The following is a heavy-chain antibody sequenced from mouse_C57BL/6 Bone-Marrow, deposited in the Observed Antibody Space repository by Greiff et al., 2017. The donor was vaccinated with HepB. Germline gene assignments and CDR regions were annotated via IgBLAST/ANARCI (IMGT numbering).Heavy chain of an antibody. CDR3: ARTGLRPFAY. D-gene: IGHD2-4*01. CDR2: INPSTGGT. Sequence: EVQLVESGPELVKPGASVKISCKASGYSFTGYYMNWVKQSPEKSLEWIGEINPSTGGTTYNQKFKAKATLTVDKSSSTAYMQLKSLTSEDSAVYYCARTGLRPFAYWGQGTLVTVSA. V-gene: IGHV1-42*01. J-gene: IGHJ3*01. CDR1: GYSFTGYY.